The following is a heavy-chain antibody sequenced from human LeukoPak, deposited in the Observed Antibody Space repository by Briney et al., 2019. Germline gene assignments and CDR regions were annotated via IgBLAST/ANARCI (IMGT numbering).Heavy chain of an antibody. CDR2: VSSNGGST. J-gene: IGHJ4*02. D-gene: IGHD2-2*01. CDR1: GFTFSSYA. Sequence: PGGPLRLSCSASGFTFSSYAMHWVRQAPGKGLEYVSAVSSNGGSTYYADSVKGRFDISRDNSKKTLYLQMSSLRPEDTAVYYCLKGYCSSISCYPAYWGQGTLVTVSA. V-gene: IGHV3-64D*06. CDR3: LKGYCSSISCYPAY.